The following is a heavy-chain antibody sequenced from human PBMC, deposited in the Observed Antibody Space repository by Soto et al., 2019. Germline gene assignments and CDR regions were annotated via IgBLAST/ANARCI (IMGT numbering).Heavy chain of an antibody. D-gene: IGHD3-16*02. CDR2: IYHSGST. V-gene: IGHV4-4*02. CDR1: GGSISSSNW. CDR3: ARLGYVWGSYRSIYYFDY. J-gene: IGHJ4*02. Sequence: SETLSLTCAVSGGSISSSNWWSWVRQPPGKGLEWIGEIYHSGSTNYNPSLKSRVTISVDKSKNQFSLKLSSVTAADTAVYYCARLGYVWGSYRSIYYFDYWGQGTLVTVSS.